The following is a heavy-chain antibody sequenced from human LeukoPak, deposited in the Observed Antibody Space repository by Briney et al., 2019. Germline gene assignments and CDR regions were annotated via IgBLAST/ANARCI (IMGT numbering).Heavy chain of an antibody. Sequence: SEALSLTCTVSGDSISSYFWSWIRQPPGKGLEWIAYVHYSESTNSNPSLNSRVTISLDTAWNQFSLMLSSVTAADTALYYCARDRRWEQLHAFDLWGPGAMVTVSA. J-gene: IGHJ3*01. V-gene: IGHV4-59*01. CDR1: GDSISSYF. D-gene: IGHD1-26*01. CDR3: ARDRRWEQLHAFDL. CDR2: VHYSEST.